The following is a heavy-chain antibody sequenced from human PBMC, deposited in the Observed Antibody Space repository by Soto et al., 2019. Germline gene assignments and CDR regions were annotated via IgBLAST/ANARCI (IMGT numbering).Heavy chain of an antibody. J-gene: IGHJ5*01. V-gene: IGHV3-30*02. Sequence: DSVKGRFTISRDNSKNALYLQMNSLRAEDTAVYYCAKNYYDSSGYYWVDSWGQGTLVTV. CDR3: AKNYYDSSGYYWVDS. D-gene: IGHD3-22*01.